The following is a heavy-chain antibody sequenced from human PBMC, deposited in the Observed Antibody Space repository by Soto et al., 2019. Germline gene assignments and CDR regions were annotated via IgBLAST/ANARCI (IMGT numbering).Heavy chain of an antibody. Sequence: GASVKVSCKASGGTFSSYAISWVRQAPGQGLEWMGGIIPIFGTANYAQKFQGRVTITADESTSTAYMELSSLRSEDTAVYYCASLPDYYDFPYGMDVWGQGTTVTVSS. V-gene: IGHV1-69*13. D-gene: IGHD3-3*01. J-gene: IGHJ6*02. CDR2: IIPIFGTA. CDR1: GGTFSSYA. CDR3: ASLPDYYDFPYGMDV.